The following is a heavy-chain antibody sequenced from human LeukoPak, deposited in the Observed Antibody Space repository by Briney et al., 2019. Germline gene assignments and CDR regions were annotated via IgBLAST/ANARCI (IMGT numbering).Heavy chain of an antibody. J-gene: IGHJ4*02. CDR1: GFTFSRYS. CDR2: ISSSSYI. CDR3: ARAYYDSSGYYSYYFDY. Sequence: GGSLRLSCAASGFTFSRYSMNWVRQAPGKGLEWVSSISSSSYIYYADSVKGRFTISRDNAKNSLYLQMNSLRAEDTAVYYCARAYYDSSGYYSYYFDYWGQGTLVTVSS. V-gene: IGHV3-21*01. D-gene: IGHD3-22*01.